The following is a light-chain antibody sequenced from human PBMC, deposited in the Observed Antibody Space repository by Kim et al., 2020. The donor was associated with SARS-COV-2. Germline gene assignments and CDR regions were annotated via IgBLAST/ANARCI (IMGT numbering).Light chain of an antibody. CDR2: DVS. CDR1: SGDVGCLKS. Sequence: GQSITISCTGTSGDVGCLKSVSWYQQHQGKAPKLIIYDVSNRPSGVSNRFSGSKSGSTASLTISGLQTDDEGDYYCSSYIRSSVVVFGGGTQLTVL. J-gene: IGLJ2*01. V-gene: IGLV2-14*03. CDR3: SSYIRSSVVV.